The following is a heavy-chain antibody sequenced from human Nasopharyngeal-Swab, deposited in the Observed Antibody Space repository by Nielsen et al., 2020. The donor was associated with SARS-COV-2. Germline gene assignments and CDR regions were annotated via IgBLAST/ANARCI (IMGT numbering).Heavy chain of an antibody. J-gene: IGHJ4*02. V-gene: IGHV3-21*01. CDR3: AKKFHYYDSSGYARGAFDY. CDR1: GFTFSSYS. D-gene: IGHD3-22*01. CDR2: ISSSSSYI. Sequence: GESLKISCAASGFTFSSYSMNWVRQAPGKGLEWVSSISSSSSYIYYADSVKGRFTISRDNAKNSLYLQMNSLRAEDTAVYYCAKKFHYYDSSGYARGAFDYWGQGTLVTVSS.